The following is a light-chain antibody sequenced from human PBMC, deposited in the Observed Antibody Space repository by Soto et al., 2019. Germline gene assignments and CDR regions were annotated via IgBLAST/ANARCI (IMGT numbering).Light chain of an antibody. V-gene: IGKV3-15*01. Sequence: EIVMTQSPATLSVSPGERVTLSCRATQSVSSSLAWYQQKPGQSPRLLIYGASTRATGIPARFSGRGSGTEFSLAISSLQSEDFALYYCQPHNNWPLTVGGGTKVEI. CDR3: QPHNNWPLT. CDR1: QSVSSS. CDR2: GAS. J-gene: IGKJ4*01.